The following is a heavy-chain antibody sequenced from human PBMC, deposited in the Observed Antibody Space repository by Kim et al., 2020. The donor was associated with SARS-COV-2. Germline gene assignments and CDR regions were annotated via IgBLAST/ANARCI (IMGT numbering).Heavy chain of an antibody. CDR2: INTNTGNP. D-gene: IGHD5-18*01. V-gene: IGHV7-4-1*02. CDR1: GYTFTSYA. Sequence: ASVKVSCKASGYTFTSYAMNWVRQAPGQGLEWMGWINTNTGNPTYAQGFTGRFVFSLDTSVSTAYLQISSLKAEDTAVYYCARDPTWIQLIPYGMDVWGQGTTVTVSS. J-gene: IGHJ6*02. CDR3: ARDPTWIQLIPYGMDV.